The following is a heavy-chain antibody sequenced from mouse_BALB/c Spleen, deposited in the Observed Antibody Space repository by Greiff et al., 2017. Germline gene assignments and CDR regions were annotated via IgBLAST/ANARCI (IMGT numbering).Heavy chain of an antibody. CDR3: TRGTTATFAY. CDR1: GFTFSSYT. Sequence: EVQLVESGGGLVKPGGSLKLSCAASGFTFSSYTMSWVRQTPEKRLEWVATISSGGSYTYYPDSVKGRFTISRDNAKNTLYLQMSSLKSEDTAMYYCTRGTTATFAYWGQGTLVTVSA. J-gene: IGHJ3*01. CDR2: ISSGGSYT. V-gene: IGHV5-6-4*01. D-gene: IGHD1-2*01.